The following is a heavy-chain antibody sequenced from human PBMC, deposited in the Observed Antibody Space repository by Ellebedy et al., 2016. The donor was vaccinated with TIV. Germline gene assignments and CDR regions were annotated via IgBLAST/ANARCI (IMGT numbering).Heavy chain of an antibody. CDR3: AKSGLFGELLYLDY. V-gene: IGHV1-46*04. J-gene: IGHJ4*02. D-gene: IGHD3-10*02. Sequence: AASVKVSCKASGYTFTSYYMHWVRQAPGQGLEWMGIINPSGGSTSYAQKLQGRVTMTRDTSTSTVYMELRSLRSDDTAVFYCAKSGLFGELLYLDYWGQGTLVTVSS. CDR1: GYTFTSYY. CDR2: INPSGGST.